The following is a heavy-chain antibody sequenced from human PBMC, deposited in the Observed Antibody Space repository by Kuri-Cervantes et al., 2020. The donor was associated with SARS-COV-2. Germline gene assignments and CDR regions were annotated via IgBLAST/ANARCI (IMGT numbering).Heavy chain of an antibody. D-gene: IGHD3-3*01. Sequence: GESLKISCAASGFTFSSYGMHWVRQAPGKGLEWVAVISYDGSNKYYADSVKGRFTISRDNSKNTLYPQMNSLRAEDTAVYYCAKEEKVLRFLEWLGGMDVWGQGTTVTVSS. V-gene: IGHV3-30*18. CDR1: GFTFSSYG. CDR3: AKEEKVLRFLEWLGGMDV. J-gene: IGHJ6*02. CDR2: ISYDGSNK.